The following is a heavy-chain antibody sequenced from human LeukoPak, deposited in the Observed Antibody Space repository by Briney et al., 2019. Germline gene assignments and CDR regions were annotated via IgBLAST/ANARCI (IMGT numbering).Heavy chain of an antibody. CDR2: ISSSSSYI. CDR3: ARPYCSSTSCYNY. Sequence: PSETLSLTCAVYGGSFSGYYWSWIRQPPGKGLEWVSSISSSSSYIYYADSVKGRFTISRDNAKNSLYLQMNSLRAEDTAVYYCARPYCSSTSCYNYWGQGTLVTVSS. D-gene: IGHD2-2*02. J-gene: IGHJ4*02. CDR1: GGSFSGYY. V-gene: IGHV3-21*01.